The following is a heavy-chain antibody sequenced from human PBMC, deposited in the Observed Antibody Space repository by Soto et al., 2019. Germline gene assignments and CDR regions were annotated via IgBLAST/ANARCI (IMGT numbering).Heavy chain of an antibody. Sequence: EVQLVESGGGLVQPGGSLRLSCVASGFTFSGNWMHWVRQVPGKGLVWVSRINSDGSSTYYADSVKGRFTISRDNAKNTLHLQMNSLRADDTAVYYYGSGQPGYADSWYDSWGQGTLVTVSS. CDR1: GFTFSGNW. CDR2: INSDGSST. CDR3: GSGQPGYADSWYDS. D-gene: IGHD2-2*01. V-gene: IGHV3-74*01. J-gene: IGHJ5*02.